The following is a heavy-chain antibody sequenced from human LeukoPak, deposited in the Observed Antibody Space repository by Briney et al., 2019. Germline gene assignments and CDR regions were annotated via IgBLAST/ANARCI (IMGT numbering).Heavy chain of an antibody. V-gene: IGHV4-34*01. Sequence: SETLSLTWAVYGASFSGYYWSWIRQPPGKGLEWIGETNHSGGTNCNPSLKSRVTLSIDLSKNQFSLKLTSVTAADTAVYFCARGQEATTGQLPDWFDPWGRGTLVTVSS. CDR3: ARGQEATTGQLPDWFDP. D-gene: IGHD1-26*01. CDR1: GASFSGYY. CDR2: TNHSGGT. J-gene: IGHJ5*02.